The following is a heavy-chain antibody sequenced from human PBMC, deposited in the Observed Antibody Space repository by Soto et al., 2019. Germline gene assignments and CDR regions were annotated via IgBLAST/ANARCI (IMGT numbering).Heavy chain of an antibody. CDR1: GYIFTSYG. CDR2: ISAYNGDT. J-gene: IGHJ6*02. D-gene: IGHD4-17*01. CDR3: ARDRVDGESPGYYYYGMDV. Sequence: ASVKVSCKASGYIFTSYGISWVRQAPGQGLEWMGWISAYNGDTNYPQNLQGRVTLTTDTSTNTAYMELRSLRSDDTAVYYCARDRVDGESPGYYYYGMDVWGQGTTVTVSS. V-gene: IGHV1-18*01.